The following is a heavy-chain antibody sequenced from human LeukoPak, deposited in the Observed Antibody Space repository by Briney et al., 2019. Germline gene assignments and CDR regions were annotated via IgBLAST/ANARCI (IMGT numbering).Heavy chain of an antibody. J-gene: IGHJ4*02. Sequence: GGSLRLSCAASGFTFSSYGMHWVRQAPGKGLEWVAFIRYDGSNKYYADSVKGRFTISRDNSKNTLYLQMNSLRAEDTAVYYCAGGLRYFDWLEYFDYWGQGTLVTVSS. D-gene: IGHD3-9*01. CDR3: AGGLRYFDWLEYFDY. V-gene: IGHV3-30*02. CDR2: IRYDGSNK. CDR1: GFTFSSYG.